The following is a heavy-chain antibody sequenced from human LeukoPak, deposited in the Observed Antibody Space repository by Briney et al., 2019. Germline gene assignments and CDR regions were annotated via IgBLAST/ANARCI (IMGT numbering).Heavy chain of an antibody. V-gene: IGHV3-21*01. J-gene: IGHJ6*03. CDR2: ISSSSSYI. Sequence: GGSLRLSCAASGFTFSSYSMNWVRQAPGKGLEWVSSISSSSSYIYYADSVKGRFTISRDNAKNSLYLQMNSLRAVDMAVYYCARVGLYYYYMDVWGKGATVTVSS. CDR1: GFTFSSYS. CDR3: ARVGLYYYYMDV.